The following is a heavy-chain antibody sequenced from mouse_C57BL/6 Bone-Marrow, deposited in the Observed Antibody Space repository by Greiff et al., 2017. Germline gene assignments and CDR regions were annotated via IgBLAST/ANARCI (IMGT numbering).Heavy chain of an antibody. CDR3: AREAYDYEEAYAMDY. V-gene: IGHV5-16*01. CDR1: GFTFSDYY. Sequence: EVKVVESEGGLVQPGSSLQLSCTASGFTFSDYYMAWVRQVPEKGLEWVANINYDGSSTYYLDSLKSRFIISRDNAKNILYLQMSSLKSEDTATYYCAREAYDYEEAYAMDYWGQGTSVTVSS. J-gene: IGHJ4*01. CDR2: INYDGSST. D-gene: IGHD2-4*01.